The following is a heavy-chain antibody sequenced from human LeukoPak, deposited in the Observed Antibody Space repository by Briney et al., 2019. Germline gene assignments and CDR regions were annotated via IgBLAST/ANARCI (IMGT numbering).Heavy chain of an antibody. J-gene: IGHJ4*02. CDR1: GFSFSTTW. V-gene: IGHV3-11*01. CDR2: ISRSGSTK. Sequence: GGSLRLSCAASGFSFSTTWMSWVRQAPGKGLEWVSSISRSGSTKYYADSVKGRFTISRDNAKNSLFLQMNSLRAEDTAVYYCAKNMVRGVIMSSSFDYWGQGTLVTVSS. D-gene: IGHD3-10*01. CDR3: AKNMVRGVIMSSSFDY.